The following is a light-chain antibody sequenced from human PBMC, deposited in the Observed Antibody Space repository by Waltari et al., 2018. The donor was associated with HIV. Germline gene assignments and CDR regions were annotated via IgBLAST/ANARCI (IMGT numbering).Light chain of an antibody. J-gene: IGLJ1*01. CDR2: EVS. V-gene: IGLV2-14*01. Sequence: QSALTQPASVSGSPGQSITISCTGTSSDVGGYNYVSWYQQHPGTAPKLMIYEVSNRPSGVSNRFSGSKSGNTASLTISGLQAEDEADYYCSSYTSSSTLSYVFGTGTKVTVL. CDR3: SSYTSSSTLSYV. CDR1: SSDVGGYNY.